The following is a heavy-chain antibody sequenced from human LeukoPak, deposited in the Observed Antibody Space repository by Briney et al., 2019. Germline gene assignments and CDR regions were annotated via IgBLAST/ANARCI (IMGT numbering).Heavy chain of an antibody. V-gene: IGHV3-21*01. CDR3: ASERLVVRGITGYFDY. D-gene: IGHD3-10*01. Sequence: GGSLRLSCAASGFTFSDYSMNRVRQAPGKGLEWVSSISFTSSFVYYADSVKGRFTISRDNAKNSLYLQMNSLRAEDTAVYYCASERLVVRGITGYFDYWGQGTLVTVSS. J-gene: IGHJ4*02. CDR1: GFTFSDYS. CDR2: ISFTSSFV.